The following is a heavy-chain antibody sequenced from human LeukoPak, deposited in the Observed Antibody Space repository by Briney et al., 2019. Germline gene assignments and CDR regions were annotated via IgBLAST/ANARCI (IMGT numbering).Heavy chain of an antibody. CDR3: ARKVIRAVGAFDI. Sequence: VASVKVSCKVSGYTLTELSMHWVRQAPGKGLEWMGGFDPEDGETIYAQKLQGRVTMTTDTSTSAAYMELRSLRSDDTAVYYCARKVIRAVGAFDIWGQGTMVTVSS. CDR1: GYTLTELS. D-gene: IGHD2-15*01. V-gene: IGHV1-24*01. CDR2: FDPEDGET. J-gene: IGHJ3*02.